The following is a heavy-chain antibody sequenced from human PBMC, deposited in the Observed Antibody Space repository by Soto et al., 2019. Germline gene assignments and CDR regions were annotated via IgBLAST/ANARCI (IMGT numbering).Heavy chain of an antibody. Sequence: SETLSLTCTVSGGSISSGGYYWSWIRQHPGKGLEWIGYIYYSGSTYYNPSLKSRVTISVDTSKNQFSLKLSSVTAADTAVYYCARAGIDFWSGSTPRWFDPWGQGTLVTVS. CDR3: ARAGIDFWSGSTPRWFDP. J-gene: IGHJ5*02. CDR1: GGSISSGGYY. V-gene: IGHV4-31*03. D-gene: IGHD3-3*01. CDR2: IYYSGST.